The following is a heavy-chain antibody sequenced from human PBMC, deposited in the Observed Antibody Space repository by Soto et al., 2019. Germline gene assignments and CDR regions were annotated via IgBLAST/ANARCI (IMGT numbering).Heavy chain of an antibody. CDR2: IYWDDTI. CDR3: AHGAGWLLDY. CDR1: GFSLSTRGVG. J-gene: IGHJ4*02. Sequence: QITLKESGPTLVKPTQTLTLTCTFSGFSLSTRGVGVDWIRQPPGKALEWLALIYWDDTIRYSPSLKNRLTITTDTSKNQVVLTMTNMDPVDTATYFCAHGAGWLLDYWGRGTLVTVSS. V-gene: IGHV2-5*02. D-gene: IGHD5-12*01.